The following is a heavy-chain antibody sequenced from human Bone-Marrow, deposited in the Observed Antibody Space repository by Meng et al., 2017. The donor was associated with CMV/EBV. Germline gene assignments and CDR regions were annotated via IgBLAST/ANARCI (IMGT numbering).Heavy chain of an antibody. V-gene: IGHV1-69*10. CDR3: AAAAGSPLNY. Sequence: SVKVSCKASGGTFSSYAISWVRQAPGQGLEWMGGVIPILDITNNAQKFQGRVTMTRNTSISTAYMELSSLRSEDTAVYYCAAAAGSPLNYWGQGTLVTVSS. J-gene: IGHJ4*02. CDR1: GGTFSSYA. CDR2: VIPILDIT. D-gene: IGHD6-13*01.